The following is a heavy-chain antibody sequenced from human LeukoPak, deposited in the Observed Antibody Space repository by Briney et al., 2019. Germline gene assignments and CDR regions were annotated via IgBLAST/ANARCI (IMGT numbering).Heavy chain of an antibody. J-gene: IGHJ4*02. CDR3: AKSPITMIVVVIPNLYYFDY. D-gene: IGHD3-22*01. V-gene: IGHV3-23*01. Sequence: GSLRLSCAASGFTFSSYAMSWVRQAPGKGLEWVSAISGSGGSTYYAGSVKGRFTISRDNSKNTLYLQMNSLRAEDTAVYYCAKSPITMIVVVIPNLYYFDYWGQGTLVTVSS. CDR1: GFTFSSYA. CDR2: ISGSGGST.